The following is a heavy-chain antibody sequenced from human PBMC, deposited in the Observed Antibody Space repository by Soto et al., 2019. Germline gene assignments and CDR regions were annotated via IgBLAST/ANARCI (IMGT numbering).Heavy chain of an antibody. D-gene: IGHD3-10*02. CDR1: GFIFNSYA. Sequence: GSLRLSCAASGFIFNSYAMAWVRQAPGRGLEWVAAISSSGTITFSADSVKGRFTISRDHSKNTLFLQMDSLRAEDSAIYYCAKDKMYGESGHLYFDYWGRG. CDR2: ISSSGTIT. V-gene: IGHV3-23*01. CDR3: AKDKMYGESGHLYFDY. J-gene: IGHJ4*02.